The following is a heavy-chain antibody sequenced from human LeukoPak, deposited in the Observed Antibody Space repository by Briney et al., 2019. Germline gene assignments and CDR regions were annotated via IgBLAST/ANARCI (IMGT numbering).Heavy chain of an antibody. J-gene: IGHJ6*03. D-gene: IGHD3-10*02. CDR1: GYTFTSYG. V-gene: IGHV1-8*01. CDR2: MNPNSGNT. Sequence: GASVKVSFKASGYTFTSYGINWVRQATGQGLEWMGWMNPNSGNTGYAQKFQGRVTMTRNTTISTAYMELSSLRYEDTAVYYCARKYNVRGWYYYYYMDVWGKGTTVTVSS. CDR3: ARKYNVRGWYYYYYMDV.